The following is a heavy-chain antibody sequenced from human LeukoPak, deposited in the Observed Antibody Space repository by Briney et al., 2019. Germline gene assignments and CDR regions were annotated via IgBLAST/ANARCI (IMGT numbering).Heavy chain of an antibody. Sequence: SVKVSCEASGGTFSQYVISWVRQAPGQGLEWMGGIVPVFKTAQYAEKFQGRVTIIADESTRTGYLELSGLTSEDTAMYYCVRDGDGFEYFRYWGQGTQVTVSS. V-gene: IGHV1-69*13. D-gene: IGHD5-24*01. CDR2: IVPVFKTA. J-gene: IGHJ1*01. CDR1: GGTFSQYV. CDR3: VRDGDGFEYFRY.